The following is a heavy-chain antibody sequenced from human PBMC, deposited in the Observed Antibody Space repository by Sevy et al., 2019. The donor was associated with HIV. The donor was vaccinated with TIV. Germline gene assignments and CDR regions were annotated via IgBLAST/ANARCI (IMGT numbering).Heavy chain of an antibody. CDR1: GGSISSGDYY. D-gene: IGHD3-10*01. CDR3: ARGSCELFNWFDP. CDR2: IYYSGST. V-gene: IGHV4-30-4*01. J-gene: IGHJ5*02. Sequence: SETLSLTCTVSGGSISSGDYYWSWIRQPPGKGLEWIGYIYYSGSTYYNPSLKSRVTISVDTSKNQFSLKLSSVTAADTAVYYCARGSCELFNWFDPWGQGTLVTVSS.